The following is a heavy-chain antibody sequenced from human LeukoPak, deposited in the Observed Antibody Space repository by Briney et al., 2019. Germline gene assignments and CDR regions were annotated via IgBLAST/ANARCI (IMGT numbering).Heavy chain of an antibody. CDR2: ISGSSGII. CDR3: AKAVGAIKGPFDY. D-gene: IGHD1-26*01. V-gene: IGHV3-48*01. CDR1: GFTFNTYT. J-gene: IGHJ4*02. Sequence: GGSLRLSCAASGFTFNTYTMNWVRQAPGKGLEWVSYISGSSGIIDYADSVRGRFTISRDNAKNSLYLQMNSLRAEDTALYYCAKAVGAIKGPFDYWGQGTLVTVSS.